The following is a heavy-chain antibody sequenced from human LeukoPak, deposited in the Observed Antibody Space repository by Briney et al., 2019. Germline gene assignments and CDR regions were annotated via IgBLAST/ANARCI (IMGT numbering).Heavy chain of an antibody. CDR1: GDSISTSSFC. D-gene: IGHD6-13*01. CDR2: IYYSGTT. Sequence: SETLSLTCTVSGDSISTSSFCWGWIRQPPGGGLEWIGSIYYSGTTYYNPSLKSRVTISVDTSKNQFSLKLRSVTAADTAVYYCARVYYSRSYDYWYFDLWGRGTLVTVSS. V-gene: IGHV4-39*07. CDR3: ARVYYSRSYDYWYFDL. J-gene: IGHJ2*01.